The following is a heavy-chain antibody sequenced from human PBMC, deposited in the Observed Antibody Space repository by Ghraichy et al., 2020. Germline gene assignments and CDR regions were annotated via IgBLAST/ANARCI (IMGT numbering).Heavy chain of an antibody. V-gene: IGHV1-2*02. CDR1: RYIFTAYY. CDR2: IDPNSGDT. CDR3: GRRELDCIGTPCHVGNLPGMDV. Sequence: ASVKVSCKTSRYIFTAYYVHWVRQAPGQGLEWMGWIDPNSGDTNYAQKFQGRVTMTRDTSISAIYMELSRLTSDDTAVYYCGRRELDCIGTPCHVGNLPGMDVWGQGTTVTVSS. D-gene: IGHD2-15*01. J-gene: IGHJ6*02.